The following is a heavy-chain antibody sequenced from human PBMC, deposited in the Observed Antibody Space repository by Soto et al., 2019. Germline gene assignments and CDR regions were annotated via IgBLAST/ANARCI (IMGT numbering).Heavy chain of an antibody. CDR3: ARVAEFLERLPNAFDI. D-gene: IGHD3-3*01. CDR1: GGSISSYY. Sequence: QVQLQESGPGLVKPSETLSLTCTVSGGSISSYYWSWIRQPPGKGLEWIGYIYYSGSTNYNPSLKSRVTISVDTSKNQFSLKLNSVTAADTAVYYCARVAEFLERLPNAFDIWGQGTMVTVSS. CDR2: IYYSGST. V-gene: IGHV4-59*01. J-gene: IGHJ3*02.